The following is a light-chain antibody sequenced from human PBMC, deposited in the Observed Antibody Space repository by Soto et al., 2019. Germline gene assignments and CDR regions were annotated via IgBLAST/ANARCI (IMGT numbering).Light chain of an antibody. Sequence: ELVLAQSPAPLSLSSGERAPHHCRAGQSGSSSYVAWYQQKPGQSPRLLMYGAGNRASGIPDRFRGSGSGTDFTLTISRLEPEDYAIDYCQQYGYTPAITFGQGTRLEIK. CDR3: QQYGYTPAIT. J-gene: IGKJ5*01. CDR1: QSGSSSY. V-gene: IGKV3-20*01. CDR2: GAG.